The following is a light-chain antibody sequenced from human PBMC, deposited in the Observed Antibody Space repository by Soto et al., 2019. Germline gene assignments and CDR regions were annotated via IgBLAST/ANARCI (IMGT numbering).Light chain of an antibody. V-gene: IGLV2-23*02. CDR2: EVI. J-gene: IGLJ3*02. CDR3: CSYAGSSSWV. Sequence: QSALTQPASVSGSPGQSITISCTGSSSDVGSYNFVSWYQQHPGNAPQLMIYEVIKRPSGVSNRFSGSKSGNTASLTISGLQAEDEADYYCCSYAGSSSWVFGGGTSSPS. CDR1: SSDVGSYNF.